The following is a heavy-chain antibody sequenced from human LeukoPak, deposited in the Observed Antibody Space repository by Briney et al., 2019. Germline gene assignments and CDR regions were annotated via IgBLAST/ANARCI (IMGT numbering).Heavy chain of an antibody. Sequence: SETLSLTCTVSGGSISSYYWSWIRQPPGKGLKWIGYIYYSGSTNYNPSLKSRVTISVDTSKNQFSLKLSSVTAADTAVYYCARSGRAGPDYWGQGTLVTVSS. CDR1: GGSISSYY. CDR3: ARSGRAGPDY. J-gene: IGHJ4*02. D-gene: IGHD3-10*01. CDR2: IYYSGST. V-gene: IGHV4-59*01.